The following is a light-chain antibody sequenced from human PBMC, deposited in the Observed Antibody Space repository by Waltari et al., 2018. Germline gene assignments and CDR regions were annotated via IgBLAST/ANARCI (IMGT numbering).Light chain of an antibody. J-gene: IGKJ1*01. V-gene: IGKV3-15*01. CDR3: QQYDNWLGT. CDR1: QSISSN. Sequence: DIVMTQSPATLSVFPGERATLSCRASQSISSNLAWYQHKPGQAPRLLIYGASTRATGIPARFSGSGSGTEFTLTISSLQSEDFAVYFCQQYDNWLGTFGQGTKVEIK. CDR2: GAS.